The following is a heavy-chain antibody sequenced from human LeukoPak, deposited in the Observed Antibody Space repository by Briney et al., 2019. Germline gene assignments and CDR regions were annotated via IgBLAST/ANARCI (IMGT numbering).Heavy chain of an antibody. CDR1: GFTFSSYW. Sequence: PGGSLRLSCAASGFTFSSYWMSWVRQAPGKGLEWVSGISWNSGSIGYADSVKGRFTISRDNAKNSLYLQMNSLRAEDTALYYCAKDPGTTPTTSSDYWGQGTLVTVSS. V-gene: IGHV3-9*01. J-gene: IGHJ4*02. D-gene: IGHD6-13*01. CDR3: AKDPGTTPTTSSDY. CDR2: ISWNSGSI.